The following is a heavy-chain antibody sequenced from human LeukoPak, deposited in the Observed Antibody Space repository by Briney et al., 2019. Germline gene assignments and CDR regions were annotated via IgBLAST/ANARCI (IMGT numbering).Heavy chain of an antibody. D-gene: IGHD1-26*01. CDR2: IYYSGTT. CDR1: GGSISSYY. J-gene: IGHJ3*02. CDR3: ARDQGEGLDI. V-gene: IGHV4-59*01. Sequence: PSETLSLTCTVSGGSISSYYWTSIRQPPGKGLEWIGYIYYSGTTSYNPSLKSRVSISVDTSKNQISLKLSSVTAADTAVYYCARDQGEGLDIWGQGTMVTVSS.